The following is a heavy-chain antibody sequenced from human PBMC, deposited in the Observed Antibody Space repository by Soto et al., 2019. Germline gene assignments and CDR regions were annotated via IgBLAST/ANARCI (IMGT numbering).Heavy chain of an antibody. V-gene: IGHV3-23*01. Sequence: GGSLRLSCAASGFTFSTYVMSWVRQAPGKGLEWVSSIGGGGATFYADSVKGRFTISRDNSKNTMYLQMNSLRAEDTAVYYCARVLGDGYCSSTSCYYYYGMDVWGQGTTVTVSS. CDR2: IGGGGAT. J-gene: IGHJ6*02. CDR1: GFTFSTYV. D-gene: IGHD2-2*03. CDR3: ARVLGDGYCSSTSCYYYYGMDV.